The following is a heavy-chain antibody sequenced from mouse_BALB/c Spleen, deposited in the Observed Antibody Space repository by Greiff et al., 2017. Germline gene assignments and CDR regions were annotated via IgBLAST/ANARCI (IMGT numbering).Heavy chain of an antibody. CDR3: ARHSDGYWYFDV. V-gene: IGHV5-12-2*01. D-gene: IGHD2-3*01. Sequence: EVQGVESGGGLVQPGGSLKLSCAASGFTFSSYTMSWVRQTPEKRLEWVAYISNGGGSTYYPDTVKGRFTISRDNAKNTLYLQMSSLKSEDTAMYYCARHSDGYWYFDVWGAGTTVTVSS. CDR1: GFTFSSYT. CDR2: ISNGGGST. J-gene: IGHJ1*01.